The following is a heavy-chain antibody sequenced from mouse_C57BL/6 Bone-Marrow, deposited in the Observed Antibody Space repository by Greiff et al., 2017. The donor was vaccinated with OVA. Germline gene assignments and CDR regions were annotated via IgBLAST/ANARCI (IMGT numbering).Heavy chain of an antibody. CDR1: GFSLTSYG. D-gene: IGHD1-1*01. CDR2: IWSGGST. CDR3: ARMGGSSYDWYFDV. Sequence: VQLQESGPGLVQPSQSLSITCTVSGFSLTSYGVHWVRQSPGKGLEWLGVIWSGGSTDYNAAFISRLSISKDNSKSQVFFKMNSLQADDTAIYYCARMGGSSYDWYFDVWGTGTTVTVSS. J-gene: IGHJ1*03. V-gene: IGHV2-2*01.